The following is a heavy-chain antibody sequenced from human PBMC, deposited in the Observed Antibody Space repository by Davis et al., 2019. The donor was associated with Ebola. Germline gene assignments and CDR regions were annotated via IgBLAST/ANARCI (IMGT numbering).Heavy chain of an antibody. CDR3: AREGKDYGMDV. CDR1: GYTFTSYD. V-gene: IGHV1-2*02. CDR2: INPNSGGT. Sequence: ASVKVSCKASGYTFTSYDINWVRQAPGQGLEWMGWINPNSGGTNYAQKFQGRVTMTRDTSISTAYMELSRLRSDDTAVYYCAREGKDYGMDVWGQGTTVTVSS. J-gene: IGHJ6*02.